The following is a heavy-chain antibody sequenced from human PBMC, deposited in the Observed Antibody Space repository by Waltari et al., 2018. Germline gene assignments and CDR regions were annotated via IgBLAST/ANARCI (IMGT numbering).Heavy chain of an antibody. Sequence: QVQLVESGGGVVQPGRSLRLSCAASGFTFSSYGMPWVRQAPGKGLEWVAVISYDGSNKYYADYVKGRFTISRDNSKNTLYLQMNSLRAEDTAVYYCAKDRLVVTRAFDYWGQGTLVTVSS. V-gene: IGHV3-30*18. CDR3: AKDRLVVTRAFDY. CDR2: ISYDGSNK. CDR1: GFTFSSYG. D-gene: IGHD2-21*02. J-gene: IGHJ4*02.